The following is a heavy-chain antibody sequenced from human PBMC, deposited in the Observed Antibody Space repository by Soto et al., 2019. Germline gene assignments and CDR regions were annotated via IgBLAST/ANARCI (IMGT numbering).Heavy chain of an antibody. Sequence: GGSLRLSCAASGFTFSDYYMSWIRQAPGKGLEWVSYISSSGSTIYYADSVKGRFTISRDNAKNSLYLQTNSLRAEHTAVYYCARDTQDFWSGSSWFDPWGQATLVTVSS. V-gene: IGHV3-11*01. CDR3: ARDTQDFWSGSSWFDP. CDR1: GFTFSDYY. CDR2: ISSSGSTI. J-gene: IGHJ5*02. D-gene: IGHD3-3*01.